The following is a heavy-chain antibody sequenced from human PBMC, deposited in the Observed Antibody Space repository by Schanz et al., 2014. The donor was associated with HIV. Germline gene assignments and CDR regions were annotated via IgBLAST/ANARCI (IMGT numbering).Heavy chain of an antibody. J-gene: IGHJ4*02. CDR1: GGSFSAYY. D-gene: IGHD3-22*01. Sequence: QVPLQQWGAGLLKPSETLSLTCVVYGGSFSAYYWSRIRQPPGKGLEWIGKINHSGNTNYNPSLKSRVTISVDTFKNQFSLKMSSVTAADTAVYYCARSYYYDGSPLPLDSWGQGTLVTVSS. CDR2: INHSGNT. CDR3: ARSYYYDGSPLPLDS. V-gene: IGHV4-34*01.